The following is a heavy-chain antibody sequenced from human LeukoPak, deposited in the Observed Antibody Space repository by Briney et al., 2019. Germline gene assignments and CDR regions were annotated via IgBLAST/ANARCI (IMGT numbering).Heavy chain of an antibody. CDR1: GDSVSSNSAA. J-gene: IGHJ6*03. Sequence: SQTLSLTCAISGDSVSSNSAAWNWIRQSPSRGLEWLGRTYYRSKWYNDYAVSVKSRITINPDTSKNQFSLQLNSVTPEDTAVYYCAKPSGSYLYYYYYMDVWGKGTTVTVSS. V-gene: IGHV6-1*01. CDR3: AKPSGSYLYYYYYMDV. CDR2: TYYRSKWYN. D-gene: IGHD1-26*01.